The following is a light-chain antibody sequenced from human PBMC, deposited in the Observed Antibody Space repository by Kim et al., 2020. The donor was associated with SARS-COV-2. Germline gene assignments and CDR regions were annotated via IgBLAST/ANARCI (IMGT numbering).Light chain of an antibody. CDR1: QSITIY. CDR2: TAS. CDR3: QQSYGTPYT. J-gene: IGKJ2*01. Sequence: DIQMTQSPSSLSASVGDRVTITCWASQSITIYLNWYQQKPGKAPKFLIYTASNLQTGVPSRFSGSGSGTDFTLTISSLQPEDFATYYCQQSYGTPYTFGQGTKLEI. V-gene: IGKV1-39*01.